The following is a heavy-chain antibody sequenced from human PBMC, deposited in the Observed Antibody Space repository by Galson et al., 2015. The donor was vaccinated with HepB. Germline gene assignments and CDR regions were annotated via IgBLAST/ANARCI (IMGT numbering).Heavy chain of an antibody. J-gene: IGHJ3*02. V-gene: IGHV3-30-3*01. CDR1: GFTFSSYA. Sequence: SLRLSCAASGFTFSSYAMHWVRQAPGKGLEWVAVISYDGSNKYYADSVKGRFTISRDNSKNTLYLQMNSLRAEDTAVYYCARDLFYYDSSGYGTDAFDIWGQGTMVTVSS. CDR2: ISYDGSNK. CDR3: ARDLFYYDSSGYGTDAFDI. D-gene: IGHD3-22*01.